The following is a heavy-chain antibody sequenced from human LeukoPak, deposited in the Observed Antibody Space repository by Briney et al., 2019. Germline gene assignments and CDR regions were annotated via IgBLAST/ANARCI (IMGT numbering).Heavy chain of an antibody. CDR2: INHSGST. V-gene: IGHV4-34*01. D-gene: IGHD2-2*01. CDR1: GGSFSGYY. CDR3: ARLVVLGYCSSTSCASRRFDP. Sequence: SETLSLTCAVYGGSFSGYYWSWIRQPPGKGLEWMGEINHSGSTNYNPSLKSRVTISVDTSKSQFSLKLSSVTAADTAVYYCARLVVLGYCSSTSCASRRFDPWGQGTLVTVSS. J-gene: IGHJ5*02.